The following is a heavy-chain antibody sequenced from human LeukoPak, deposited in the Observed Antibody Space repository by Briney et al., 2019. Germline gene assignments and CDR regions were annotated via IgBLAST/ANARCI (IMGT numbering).Heavy chain of an antibody. J-gene: IGHJ4*02. V-gene: IGHV3-23*01. CDR2: VSSSGVNT. CDR3: AKRDRPCSGDCSAPYYFDY. CDR1: GFTFSNYA. D-gene: IGHD2-21*02. Sequence: GGSLRLSCAATGFTFSNYAMSWVRQAPGKGLEWVSSVSSSGVNTYYADSVKGRFTISRDNSRNTVYLQISSLRAEDTAVYYCAKRDRPCSGDCSAPYYFDYWGQGTLVTVSS.